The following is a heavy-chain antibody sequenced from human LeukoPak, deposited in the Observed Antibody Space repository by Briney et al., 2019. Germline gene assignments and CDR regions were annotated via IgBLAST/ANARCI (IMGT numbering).Heavy chain of an antibody. CDR1: GFTFTSSA. Sequence: GASVTVSCTASGFTFTSSAVQWVRQARGQRLEWIGWIVVGSGNTNYAQKFQERVTITRDMSTSTAYMELSSLRSEDTAVYYCAAPGYCSSTSCRPYQHWGQGTLVTVSS. CDR3: AAPGYCSSTSCRPYQH. CDR2: IVVGSGNT. J-gene: IGHJ1*01. V-gene: IGHV1-58*01. D-gene: IGHD2-2*01.